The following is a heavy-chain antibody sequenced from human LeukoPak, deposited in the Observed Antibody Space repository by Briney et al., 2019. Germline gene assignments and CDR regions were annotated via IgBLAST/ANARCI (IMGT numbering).Heavy chain of an antibody. J-gene: IGHJ5*02. Sequence: GGSLRLSCAASGFTFSDYYMSWIRQAPGKGLEWVSYISSSSSHTNYADSVKGRFTISRDNAENSLHLQMNSLRAEDTAVYYCARDYYGSGSYGWFDPWGQGTLVTVSS. V-gene: IGHV3-11*06. D-gene: IGHD3-10*01. CDR1: GFTFSDYY. CDR3: ARDYYGSGSYGWFDP. CDR2: ISSSSSHT.